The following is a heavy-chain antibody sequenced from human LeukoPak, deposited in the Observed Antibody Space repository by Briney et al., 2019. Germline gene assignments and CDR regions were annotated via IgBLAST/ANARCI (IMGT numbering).Heavy chain of an antibody. CDR3: TKDEPFMGGGVISY. CDR1: GLIFTNAW. CDR2: IKSKASGGTI. V-gene: IGHV3-15*01. J-gene: IGHJ4*02. D-gene: IGHD3-16*02. Sequence: GGSLRLSCAASGLIFTNAWMTWVRQVPGKGLEWVGRIKSKASGGTIDYATPVKGRFTISREDSKSTLYLQMNGLKIEDTAVYYCTKDEPFMGGGVISYWGQGALVTVSS.